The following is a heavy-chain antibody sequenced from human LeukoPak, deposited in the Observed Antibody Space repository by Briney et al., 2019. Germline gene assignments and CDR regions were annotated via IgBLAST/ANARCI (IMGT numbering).Heavy chain of an antibody. CDR2: ITWNGGTT. V-gene: IGHV3-20*04. CDR1: GFTFDDHG. D-gene: IGHD6-13*01. J-gene: IGHJ4*02. CDR3: AKDISVAAARGFDH. Sequence: GGSPRLSCAASGFTFDDHGMNWVRQAPGKGLEWVSGITWNGGTTGYADSVKGRFTISRDNAKNSLYLQMNSLRAEDTAMYYCAKDISVAAARGFDHWGQGTLVTVSS.